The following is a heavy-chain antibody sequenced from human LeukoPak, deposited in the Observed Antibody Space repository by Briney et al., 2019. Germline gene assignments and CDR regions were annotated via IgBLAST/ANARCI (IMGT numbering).Heavy chain of an antibody. Sequence: SETLSLTCTDSGGSISSYYWSWIRQPPGKGLEWIGYMYYSGSTNYNPSLKSRVTISVDTSKNQFSLKLSSVTAADTAVYYCASGGYCSTTSCYPNWFDPWGQGTLVTVSS. CDR3: ASGGYCSTTSCYPNWFDP. D-gene: IGHD2-2*01. CDR1: GGSISSYY. V-gene: IGHV4-59*01. J-gene: IGHJ5*02. CDR2: MYYSGST.